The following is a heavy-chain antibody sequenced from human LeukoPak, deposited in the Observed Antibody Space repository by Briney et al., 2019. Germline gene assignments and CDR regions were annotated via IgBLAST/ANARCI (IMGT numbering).Heavy chain of an antibody. CDR2: IRSKAYGGTT. Sequence: GGSLRLSCTASGFTFGDYAMSWFCQAPGKGLEWVGFIRSKAYGGTTEYAASVKGRFTISRDDSKSIAYLQMNSLETEDTAVYYCSGGRNYYDSSGYYPLDVWGKGTTVTVSS. D-gene: IGHD3-22*01. V-gene: IGHV3-49*03. J-gene: IGHJ6*04. CDR1: GFTFGDYA. CDR3: SGGRNYYDSSGYYPLDV.